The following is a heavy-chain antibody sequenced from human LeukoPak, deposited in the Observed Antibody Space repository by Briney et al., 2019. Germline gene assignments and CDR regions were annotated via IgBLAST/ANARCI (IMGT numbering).Heavy chain of an antibody. V-gene: IGHV4-4*09. CDR3: VRQRTSSSSFDP. D-gene: IGHD6-13*01. CDR2: IYTSGST. J-gene: IGHJ5*02. Sequence: SETLSLTCTVSGGSISSYYWTWIRQPPGKGLEWIGYIYTSGSTNYNPSLKRRVTISVDTSKNQFSLKLSSVTAADTAVYYCVRQRTSSSSFDPWGQGTLVTVSS. CDR1: GGSISSYY.